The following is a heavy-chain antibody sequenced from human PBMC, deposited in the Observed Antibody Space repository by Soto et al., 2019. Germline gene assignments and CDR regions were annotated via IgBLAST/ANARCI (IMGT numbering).Heavy chain of an antibody. J-gene: IGHJ4*02. V-gene: IGHV3-21*04. CDR2: ISTSSTYR. CDR1: GFTFSSYT. CDR3: ARDGSGAAANPYFDY. Sequence: PGGSLRLSCAASGFTFSSYTMHWVRQAPGKGLEWVSSISTSSTYRYIADSVTGRFTIFRDNAQNSLYLQMTSLRAEDTAVYYCARDGSGAAANPYFDYWGQGTLVTVSS. D-gene: IGHD2-2*01.